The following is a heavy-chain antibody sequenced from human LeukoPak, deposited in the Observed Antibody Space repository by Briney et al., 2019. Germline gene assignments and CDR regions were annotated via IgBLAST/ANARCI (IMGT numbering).Heavy chain of an antibody. CDR1: GGLSSLYA. D-gene: IGHD1-1*01. J-gene: IGHJ6*03. Sequence: SVKVSCKASGGLSSLYAISWVRQAPGQGLEWVGGIIPVFGTPNYAQKFQGRVTITADTSTSTAYMELRSLRSDDTAVYFCARGRVSSSTWYSTYYYYFYMDVWGKGTTVTVSS. CDR2: IIPVFGTP. CDR3: ARGRVSSSTWYSTYYYYFYMDV. V-gene: IGHV1-69*06.